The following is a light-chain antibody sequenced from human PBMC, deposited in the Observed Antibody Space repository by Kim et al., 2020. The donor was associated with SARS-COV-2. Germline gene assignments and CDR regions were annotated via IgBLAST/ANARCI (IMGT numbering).Light chain of an antibody. CDR3: QQYYSIPRT. Sequence: ATINCKSSQSVLHSSNNKNYLAWYQQKPGQPPKLLIYWASTRESGVPDRFSGSGSGTDFTLTISSLQAEDVAVYYCQQYYSIPRTFGQGTKVDIK. CDR2: WAS. J-gene: IGKJ1*01. CDR1: QSVLHSSNNKNY. V-gene: IGKV4-1*01.